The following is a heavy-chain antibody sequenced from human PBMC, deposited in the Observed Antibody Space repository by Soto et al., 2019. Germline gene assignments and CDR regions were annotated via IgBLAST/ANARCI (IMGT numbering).Heavy chain of an antibody. D-gene: IGHD1-1*01. CDR1: GFTFSSYS. CDR3: ARELERVFDY. CDR2: ISSSSSYI. J-gene: IGHJ4*02. Sequence: GGSLRRSCEACGFTFSSYSMNWVRQAPGKGLEWVSSISSSSSYIYYADSVKGRFTISRDNSKNTLYLQMNSLRIEDTAVYYCARELERVFDYWGQGTLVTVSS. V-gene: IGHV3-21*01.